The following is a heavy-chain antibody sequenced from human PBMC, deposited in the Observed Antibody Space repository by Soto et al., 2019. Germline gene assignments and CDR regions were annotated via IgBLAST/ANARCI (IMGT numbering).Heavy chain of an antibody. CDR1: GFTVTNYW. CDR3: VKDGSSGWPYFYDMDV. Sequence: XGSLRLSCAASGFTVTNYWMHRVRQVPGKGLEWVAVISYDGSNKYYADSVKGRFTISRDNSKNTLYLQMSSLRAEDTAVYYCVKDGSSGWPYFYDMDVWGQGTTVTVSS. V-gene: IGHV3-30*18. J-gene: IGHJ6*02. D-gene: IGHD6-19*01. CDR2: ISYDGSNK.